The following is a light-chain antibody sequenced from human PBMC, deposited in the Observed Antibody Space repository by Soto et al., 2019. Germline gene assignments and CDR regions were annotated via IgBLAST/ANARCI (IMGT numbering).Light chain of an antibody. CDR1: QSLSSR. J-gene: IGKJ1*01. CDR2: KAS. CDR3: QQYNSFPWT. V-gene: IGKV1-5*03. Sequence: DIQLTQSPSTLSASVGDRVTITCRASQSLSSRLAWYQQKPGKAPKLLIYKASSLESGVPSRFSGSGSGTEFTLTISSLQPDDFATYYCQQYNSFPWTFGQGTKVDI.